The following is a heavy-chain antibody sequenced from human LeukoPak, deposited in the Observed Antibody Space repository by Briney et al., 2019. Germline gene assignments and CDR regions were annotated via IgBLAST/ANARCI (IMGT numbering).Heavy chain of an antibody. J-gene: IGHJ4*02. V-gene: IGHV4-39*07. Sequence: PSETLSLTCTVSGGSISRSSYYWGWIRQPPGKGLDWIGSIYYSGTTYYNPSLKSRVIISVDTSKNQFSLKLSSVPAADTAVYYCANSAFGELSFDYWGQGTLVTVSS. CDR2: IYYSGTT. CDR1: GGSISRSSYY. CDR3: ANSAFGELSFDY. D-gene: IGHD3-10*01.